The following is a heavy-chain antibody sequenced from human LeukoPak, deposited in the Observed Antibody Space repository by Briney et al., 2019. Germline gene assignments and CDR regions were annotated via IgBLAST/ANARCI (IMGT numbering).Heavy chain of an antibody. CDR1: GFIFSHYA. J-gene: IGHJ4*02. D-gene: IGHD3-10*01. V-gene: IGHV3-30-3*01. CDR3: ARDRGQNPGVFELFGY. Sequence: GRSPRLSCAASGFIFSHYAIHWVRQAPGKGLEWVAVISYDGSNKYYAESVKGRFTISRDNSKNTLYLQMNSLRADDTAVYYCARDRGQNPGVFELFGYWGQGTLVTASS. CDR2: ISYDGSNK.